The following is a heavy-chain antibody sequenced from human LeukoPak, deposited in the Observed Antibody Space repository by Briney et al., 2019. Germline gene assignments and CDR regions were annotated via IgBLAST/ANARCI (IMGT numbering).Heavy chain of an antibody. D-gene: IGHD3-10*01. Sequence: ASVTVSCKASGYTFTSYDINWVRQAPGQGLEWMGWMNPNSGNTGYAQKFQGRVTMTRNTSISTAYMELSSLRSEDTAVYYCARGYDMGLLWFGESGMDVWGQGTTVTVSS. CDR2: MNPNSGNT. V-gene: IGHV1-8*01. CDR1: GYTFTSYD. CDR3: ARGYDMGLLWFGESGMDV. J-gene: IGHJ6*02.